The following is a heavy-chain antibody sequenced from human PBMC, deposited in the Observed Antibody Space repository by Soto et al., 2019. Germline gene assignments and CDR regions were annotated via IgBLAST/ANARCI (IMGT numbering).Heavy chain of an antibody. D-gene: IGHD6-6*01. J-gene: IGHJ4*02. CDR3: ATVHSTSRSFDY. CDR1: GFTFSMSA. V-gene: IGHV3-23*01. CDR2: TGLNGRTT. Sequence: GGSLRLSCAASGFTFSMSAMTWVRKAPGKGLEWVSTTGLNGRTTYYADSVKGRFTVSRDNSKNTLDLHMSSLRAEDTAVYYCATVHSTSRSFDYWGQGTLVTVSS.